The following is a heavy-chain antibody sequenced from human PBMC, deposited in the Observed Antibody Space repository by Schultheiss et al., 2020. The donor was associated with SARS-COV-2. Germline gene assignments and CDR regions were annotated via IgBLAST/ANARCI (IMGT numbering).Heavy chain of an antibody. CDR2: INHSGST. J-gene: IGHJ4*02. Sequence: SETLSLTCTVYGGSFSGYYWSWIRQPPGKGLEWIGEINHSGSTYYNPSLKSRVTISVDTSKNQFSLKLSSVTAADTAVYYCARAPVVVTHIFDYWGQGTLVTVSS. CDR1: GGSFSGYY. V-gene: IGHV4-34*01. CDR3: ARAPVVVTHIFDY. D-gene: IGHD2-21*02.